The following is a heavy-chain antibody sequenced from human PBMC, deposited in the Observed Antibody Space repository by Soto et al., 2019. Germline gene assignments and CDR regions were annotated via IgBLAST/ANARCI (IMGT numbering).Heavy chain of an antibody. Sequence: QLQLQESGPGLVKPSETLSLTCTVSGGSIRSSSYYWGWIRQPPGKGLEWIGSIYYNGNNYYNPSLKSRVTISVDTSKNQFSLKLSSMTAADTAIYYCARQRSSRYYSIHYFYMEVWGEGTTVTVSS. CDR1: GGSIRSSSYY. J-gene: IGHJ6*03. V-gene: IGHV4-39*01. D-gene: IGHD6-13*01. CDR3: ARQRSSRYYSIHYFYMEV. CDR2: IYYNGNN.